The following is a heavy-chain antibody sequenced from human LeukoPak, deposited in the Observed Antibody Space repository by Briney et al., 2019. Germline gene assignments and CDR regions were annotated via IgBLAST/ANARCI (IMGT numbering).Heavy chain of an antibody. Sequence: SETLSLTCAVYGGSFSGYYWSWIRQPPGKGLEWIGEINHSGSTNYNPSLKSRVTISVDTSKNQFSLKLSSVTAADTAVYYCARAFARGSYYYYGMNVWGKGTTVTVSS. V-gene: IGHV4-34*01. CDR2: INHSGST. CDR3: ARAFARGSYYYYGMNV. J-gene: IGHJ6*04. CDR1: GGSFSGYY. D-gene: IGHD2/OR15-2a*01.